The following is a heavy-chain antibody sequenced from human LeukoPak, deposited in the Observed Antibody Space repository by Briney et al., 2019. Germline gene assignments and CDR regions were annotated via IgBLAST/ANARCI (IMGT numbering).Heavy chain of an antibody. V-gene: IGHV3-23*01. CDR1: GFTFSNYA. D-gene: IGHD3-10*01. Sequence: GGSLRLSCAASGFTFSNYAMNWVRQAPGKGLEWGSTISGSAENTYYADSVKGRFTISRDNSKNTLYLQMNSLRAEATAIYYCAKAPRKFRGIIITPLYYFDYWGQGALVTVSS. CDR2: ISGSAENT. CDR3: AKAPRKFRGIIITPLYYFDY. J-gene: IGHJ4*02.